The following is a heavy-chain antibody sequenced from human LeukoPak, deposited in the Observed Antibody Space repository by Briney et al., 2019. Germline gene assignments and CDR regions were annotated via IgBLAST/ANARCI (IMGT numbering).Heavy chain of an antibody. J-gene: IGHJ4*02. V-gene: IGHV4-31*03. CDR1: GASISNGGYY. Sequence: SETLSLTCTVSGASISNGGYYWNWIRQHPGKGLEWIGYINYSGNTYYKPSLKSRVTFSVDTSKNQFSLKLSSVTAADTAVYYCAREEKRGVLDYWGQGTLVTVSS. CDR2: INYSGNT. D-gene: IGHD3-10*01. CDR3: AREEKRGVLDY.